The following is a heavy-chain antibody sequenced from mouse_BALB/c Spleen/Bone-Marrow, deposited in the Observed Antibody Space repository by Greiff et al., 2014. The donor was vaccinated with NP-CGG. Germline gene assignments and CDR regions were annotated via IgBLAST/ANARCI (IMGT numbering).Heavy chain of an antibody. CDR1: GYSITSDYA. J-gene: IGHJ3*01. CDR3: AKGTPYGNPFAY. Sequence: EVQLVESGPGLVKPSQSLSLTCTVTGYSITSDYAWNWIRQFPGNKLEWMGYISYSGSTSYNPSLKSRISITRDTSKNQFFLQLNPVTTEDTATYYCAKGTPYGNPFAYWGQGTLVTVSA. V-gene: IGHV3-2*02. D-gene: IGHD2-10*02. CDR2: ISYSGST.